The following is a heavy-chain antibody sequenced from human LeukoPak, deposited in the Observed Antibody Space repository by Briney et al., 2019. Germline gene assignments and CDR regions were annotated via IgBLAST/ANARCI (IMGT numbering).Heavy chain of an antibody. J-gene: IGHJ6*03. V-gene: IGHV1-2*02. CDR3: ARGSSIHLLIYFYYYMDV. Sequence: ASVKVSCKASGYTFTGYYIHWVRQAPGQGLEWMGWINPNSGGTNYAQKFRGRVTMTRDTSISTAYMELSRLRSDDTAMYYCARGSSIHLLIYFYYYMDVWGKGTTVTVSS. CDR2: INPNSGGT. CDR1: GYTFTGYY. D-gene: IGHD5-18*01.